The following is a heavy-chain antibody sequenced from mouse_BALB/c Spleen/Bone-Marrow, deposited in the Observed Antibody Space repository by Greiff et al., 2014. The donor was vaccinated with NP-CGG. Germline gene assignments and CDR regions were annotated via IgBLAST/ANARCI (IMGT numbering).Heavy chain of an antibody. CDR2: ISTYSGNT. V-gene: IGHV1-67*01. D-gene: IGHD1-1*01. J-gene: IGHJ2*01. CDR1: GYTFTAYA. Sequence: VQLQQSGPELVRPGVSVKLSCKGSGYTFTAYAMHWVKQSHAKSLEWTGLISTYSGNTHYNQNFKGKATMTVDKSSSTAYMELARLTSEDSAIYYCARNFYGSSYFDYWGQGTTLTVSS. CDR3: ARNFYGSSYFDY.